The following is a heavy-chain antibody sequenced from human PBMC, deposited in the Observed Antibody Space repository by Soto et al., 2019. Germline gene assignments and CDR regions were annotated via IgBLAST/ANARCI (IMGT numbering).Heavy chain of an antibody. J-gene: IGHJ4*02. CDR2: INAGNGNT. D-gene: IGHD1-26*01. CDR1: GYTFTSYA. V-gene: IGHV1-3*01. CDR3: ARSTHGSYDFDY. Sequence: ASVKVSCKASGYTFTSYAMHWVRQAPGQRLEWMGWINAGNGNTKYSQKFQGRVTITRDTSASTAYMELSSLRSEDTAVYYCARSTHGSYDFDYWGQGTLVTVSS.